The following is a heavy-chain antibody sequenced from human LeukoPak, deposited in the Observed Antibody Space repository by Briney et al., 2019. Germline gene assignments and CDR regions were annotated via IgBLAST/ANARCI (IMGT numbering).Heavy chain of an antibody. Sequence: ASVKVSCKASRYTFTSYDINWVRQATGQGLEWMGWMNPNSGNTGYAQKFQGRVTMTRNTSISTAYMELSSLRSEDTAVYYCARAVIYSSRPPRGWFDPWGQGTLVTVSS. CDR1: RYTFTSYD. D-gene: IGHD6-13*01. J-gene: IGHJ5*02. CDR2: MNPNSGNT. CDR3: ARAVIYSSRPPRGWFDP. V-gene: IGHV1-8*01.